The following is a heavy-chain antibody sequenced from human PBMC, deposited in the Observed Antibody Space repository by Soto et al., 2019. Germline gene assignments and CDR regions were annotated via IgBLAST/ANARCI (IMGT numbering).Heavy chain of an antibody. J-gene: IGHJ4*02. CDR2: IIPILGIA. V-gene: IGHV1-69*04. CDR3: ARGAYCSSTSCIDYFDY. D-gene: IGHD2-2*01. CDR1: GYTFTSKC. Sequence: ASVKVCCKASGYTFTSKCLSWARHAPGQGLEWMGRIIPILGIANYAQKFQGRVTITADKSTSTAYMELSSLRSEDTAVYYCARGAYCSSTSCIDYFDYWGQGTLVTV.